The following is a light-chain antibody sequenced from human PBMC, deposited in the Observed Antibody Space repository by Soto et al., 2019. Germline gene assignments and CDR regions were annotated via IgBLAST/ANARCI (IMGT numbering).Light chain of an antibody. CDR2: DAS. J-gene: IGKJ3*01. V-gene: IGKV3-11*01. Sequence: EIVLTQSPATLSLSPGERATLSCRASQSVSSYLAWYQQKPGQAPRLLIYDASNRATGIPARFSGSGSGTDFPLTISSLEPEDFAVYYCQQRSNWIFPFGPGTKVDIK. CDR1: QSVSSY. CDR3: QQRSNWIFP.